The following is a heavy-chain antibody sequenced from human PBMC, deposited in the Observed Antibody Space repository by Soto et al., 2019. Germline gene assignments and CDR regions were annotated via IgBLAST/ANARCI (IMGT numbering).Heavy chain of an antibody. J-gene: IGHJ6*02. D-gene: IGHD2-21*02. CDR1: GYTLTSSA. Sequence: QVHLVQSGAEVKKPGASLKVSCKAPGYTLTSSAIHWVRQAPGQRFEWLGLINGDTGKRTYSGKFRGRVTITRDTRSNTTYLDINRLPSAASAAFYCARCQRMVTLACFQYGGQGTKFTVS. V-gene: IGHV1-3*01. CDR3: ARCQRMVTLACFQY. CDR2: INGDTGKR.